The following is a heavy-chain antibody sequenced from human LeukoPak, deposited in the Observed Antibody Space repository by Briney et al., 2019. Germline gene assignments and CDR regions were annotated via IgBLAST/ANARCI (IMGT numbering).Heavy chain of an antibody. Sequence: PGGSLRLSCAASGFTFRDYSINWVRQAPGKGLEWVSYISSSGSTIYYADSVKGRFTISRDNAKNSLYLQMNSLRAEDTAVYYCAELGITMIGGVWGKGTTVTISS. CDR1: GFTFRDYS. D-gene: IGHD3-10*02. J-gene: IGHJ6*04. V-gene: IGHV3-48*04. CDR2: ISSSGSTI. CDR3: AELGITMIGGV.